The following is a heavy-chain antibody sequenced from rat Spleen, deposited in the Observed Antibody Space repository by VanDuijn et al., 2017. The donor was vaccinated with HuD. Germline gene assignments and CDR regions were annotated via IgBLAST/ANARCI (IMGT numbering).Heavy chain of an antibody. CDR3: ARSPGYGYPWYFDY. CDR2: ISAGGGST. J-gene: IGHJ2*01. Sequence: EVQLVESGGGLVQPGRSLKLSCAASGFTFSNYYMAWVRQAPTKGLEWVAYISAGGGSTYYRDSVKGRFTTSRDIAKSTLYLQMNNLRSEDTATYYCARSPGYGYPWYFDYWGQGVMVTVSS. D-gene: IGHD1-6*01. V-gene: IGHV5-27*01. CDR1: GFTFSNYY.